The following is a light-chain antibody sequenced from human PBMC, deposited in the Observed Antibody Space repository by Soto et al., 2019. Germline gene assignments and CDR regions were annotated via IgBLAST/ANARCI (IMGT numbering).Light chain of an antibody. CDR2: EGS. Sequence: QSVLTQPASVSGSPGRSITISCTGTSSDVGSYNLVSWYQQHPGKAPKLMIYEGSKRPSGVSNRFSGSKSGNTASLTISGLQAEDEADYYCCSYAGSSTYVFGTGTKVT. CDR1: SSDVGSYNL. CDR3: CSYAGSSTYV. J-gene: IGLJ1*01. V-gene: IGLV2-23*01.